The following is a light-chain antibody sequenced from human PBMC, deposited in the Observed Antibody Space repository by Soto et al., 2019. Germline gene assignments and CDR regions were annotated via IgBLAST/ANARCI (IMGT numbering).Light chain of an antibody. Sequence: DIQMTQSPSSLSASVGVRVTITCRASQSVSSFLNWYQQKPGKAPSLLIYAASNLQSGVPSRFSGSGSGTDFTLTISRLQPEDFATYYCQQSYNTPRTFGQGTKVDIK. V-gene: IGKV1-39*01. CDR1: QSVSSF. J-gene: IGKJ1*01. CDR2: AAS. CDR3: QQSYNTPRT.